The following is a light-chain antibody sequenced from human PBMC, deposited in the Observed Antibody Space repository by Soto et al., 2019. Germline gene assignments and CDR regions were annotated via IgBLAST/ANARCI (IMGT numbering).Light chain of an antibody. J-gene: IGKJ2*01. CDR3: QQYGSSQYT. CDR1: QSVSSSY. CDR2: GAS. V-gene: IGKV3-20*01. Sequence: ENVLTQSPGTLSLSPGARATLSCRASQSVSSSYLARYQQKPGQAPRLLIYGASSRATGIPDRFSGSGSGTDFTLTISRLEPEDFAVYYCQQYGSSQYTFGQGTKLEIK.